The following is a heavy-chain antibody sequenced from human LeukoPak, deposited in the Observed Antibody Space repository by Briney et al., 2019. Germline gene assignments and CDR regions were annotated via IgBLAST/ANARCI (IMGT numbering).Heavy chain of an antibody. CDR2: IIPIFGTA. D-gene: IGHD6-13*01. J-gene: IGHJ6*03. CDR3: ASGAAADNYYYYYMDV. V-gene: IGHV1-69*13. CDR1: GGTFSSYA. Sequence: SVKVSCKASGGTFSSYAISWVRQAPGQGLEWMGGIIPIFGTANYAQKFQGRVTITADESTSTAYMELSSLRSEDTAVYYCASGAAADNYYYYYMDVWGKGTTVTVFS.